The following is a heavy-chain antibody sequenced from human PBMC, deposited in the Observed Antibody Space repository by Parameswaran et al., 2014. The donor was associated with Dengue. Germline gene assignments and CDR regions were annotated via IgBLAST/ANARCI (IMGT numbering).Heavy chain of an antibody. D-gene: IGHD3-22*01. J-gene: IGHJ4*02. CDR3: ATLGGYDSSGYIDY. V-gene: IGHV4-34*01. CDR2: INHSGST. Sequence: WIRQPPGKGLEWIGEINHSGSTNYNPSLKSRVTISVDTSKNQFSLKLSSVTAADTAVYYCATLGGYDSSGYIDYWGQGTLVTVSS.